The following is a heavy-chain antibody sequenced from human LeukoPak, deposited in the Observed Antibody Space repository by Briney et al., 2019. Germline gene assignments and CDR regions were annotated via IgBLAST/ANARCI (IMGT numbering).Heavy chain of an antibody. CDR3: ASDGTGAGYYYDSSGYSS. Sequence: SETLFLTCAVYGGSFSGYYWSWIRQPPGKGLEWIGEINHSGSTNYNPSLKSRVTISVDTSKNQFSLKLSSVTAADTAVYYCASDGTGAGYYYDSSGYSSWGQGTLVTVSS. CDR2: INHSGST. D-gene: IGHD3-22*01. J-gene: IGHJ5*02. CDR1: GGSFSGYY. V-gene: IGHV4-34*01.